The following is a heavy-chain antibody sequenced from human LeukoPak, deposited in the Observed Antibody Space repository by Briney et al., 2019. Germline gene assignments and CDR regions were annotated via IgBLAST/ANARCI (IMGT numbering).Heavy chain of an antibody. CDR1: GGSISSSSYY. D-gene: IGHD3-3*01. J-gene: IGHJ6*03. CDR3: ASPPARITIFGVVTPEHYYYYMDV. CDR2: IYYSGST. V-gene: IGHV4-39*01. Sequence: PSETLSLTCTVSGGSISSSSYYWGWIRQPPGKGLEWIGSIYYSGSTYYNPSLKSRVTISVDTSKNQFSLKLSSETAADTAVYYCASPPARITIFGVVTPEHYYYYMDVWGKGTTVTVSS.